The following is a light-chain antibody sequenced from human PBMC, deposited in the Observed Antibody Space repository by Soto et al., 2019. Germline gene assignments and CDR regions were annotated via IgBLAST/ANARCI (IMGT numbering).Light chain of an antibody. V-gene: IGLV2-14*01. Sequence: QSVLTQPASVSGSPGQSITISCTGASSDVGGYNFVSWYQQHPGKAPKLMIFEVSNRPSGVSDRFSGSKSGNTASLTISGLQAEDYAYYYCSSYPSTSTALFGGGP. CDR2: EVS. CDR3: SSYPSTSTAL. J-gene: IGLJ3*02. CDR1: SSDVGGYNF.